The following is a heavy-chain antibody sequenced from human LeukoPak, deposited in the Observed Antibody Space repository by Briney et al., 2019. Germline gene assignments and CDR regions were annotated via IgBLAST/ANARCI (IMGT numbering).Heavy chain of an antibody. V-gene: IGHV3-7*03. CDR1: GFSFSDSW. CDR2: ISQDQITK. Sequence: GGSLRLSCAASGFSFSDSWMGWVRQTPEKGLEWVAKISQDQITKYYLGSVNGRFTVSRDNAKNSLFLRMNSLRAEDTAVYFCARDPEWGALDYWGQGTLVTVSS. J-gene: IGHJ4*02. D-gene: IGHD1-26*01. CDR3: ARDPEWGALDY.